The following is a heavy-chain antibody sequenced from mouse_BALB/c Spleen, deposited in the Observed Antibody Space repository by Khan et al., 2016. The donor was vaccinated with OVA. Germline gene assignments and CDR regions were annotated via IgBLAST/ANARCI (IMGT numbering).Heavy chain of an antibody. CDR3: ARVYGGNFDY. V-gene: IGHV3-2*02. D-gene: IGHD1-1*01. CDR1: GYSITSDYA. Sequence: EVQLQESGPGLVKPSQSLSLFCTVTGYSITSDYAWNWIRQFPGNKLEWMGFISYSGNTNYNPSLKSRISITRDTSKNKSFLHLNSVTTEDTATYYCARVYGGNFDYWGQGTTLTVSS. J-gene: IGHJ2*01. CDR2: ISYSGNT.